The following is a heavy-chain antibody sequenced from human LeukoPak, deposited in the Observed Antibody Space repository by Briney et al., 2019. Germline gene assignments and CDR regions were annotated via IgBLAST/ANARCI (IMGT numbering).Heavy chain of an antibody. CDR3: ARQGYSAYEILDY. CDR1: GGSISSYY. CDR2: IYYSGST. J-gene: IGHJ4*02. D-gene: IGHD5-12*01. V-gene: IGHV4-59*08. Sequence: PSETLSLTCTVSGGSISSYYWSWIRQPPGKGLEWIGYIYYSGSTNYSPSLKSRVPISVDTSKNQFSLKLSSVTAADTAVYYCARQGYSAYEILDYWGQGTLVTVSS.